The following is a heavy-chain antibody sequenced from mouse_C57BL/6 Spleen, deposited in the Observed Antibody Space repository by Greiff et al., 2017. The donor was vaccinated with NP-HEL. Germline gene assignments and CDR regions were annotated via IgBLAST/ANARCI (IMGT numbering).Heavy chain of an antibody. Sequence: EVQLQQSGPELVKPGASVKISCKASGYTFTDYYMNWVKQSHGKSLEWIGDINPNNGGTSYNQKFKGKATLTVDKSSSTAYMELRSLTSEDSAVYYCARLAWDMGYWGQGTTLTVSS. CDR2: INPNNGGT. V-gene: IGHV1-26*01. CDR3: ARLAWDMGY. J-gene: IGHJ2*01. CDR1: GYTFTDYY. D-gene: IGHD4-1*01.